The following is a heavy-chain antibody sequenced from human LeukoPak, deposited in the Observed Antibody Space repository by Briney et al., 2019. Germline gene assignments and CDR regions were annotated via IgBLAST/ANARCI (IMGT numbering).Heavy chain of an antibody. D-gene: IGHD6-6*01. CDR1: GFTFSTYS. CDR3: ARVSSSGVYFFDY. V-gene: IGHV3-21*01. CDR2: ISTTSYI. Sequence: GGSLRLSCAASGFTFSTYSMSWVRQAPGRGLEWVSSISTTSYIYYADPVKGRFTISRDNARNSLYLQMNSLRAEDTAVYYCARVSSSGVYFFDYWGQGALITVSS. J-gene: IGHJ4*02.